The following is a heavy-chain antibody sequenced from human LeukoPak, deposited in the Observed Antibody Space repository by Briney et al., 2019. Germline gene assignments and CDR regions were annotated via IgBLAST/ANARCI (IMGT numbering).Heavy chain of an antibody. CDR3: ARGDSSGYGPDH. Sequence: QPGGSLRLSCAASGFTFSSYRMNWVRQAPGKGLEWVSYISSSSTIYYADPVKGRFTISRDNAKNSLYLQMNSLRDEDTAVYYCARGDSSGYGPDHWGQGTLVTVSS. J-gene: IGHJ5*02. CDR1: GFTFSSYR. V-gene: IGHV3-48*02. D-gene: IGHD3-22*01. CDR2: ISSSSTI.